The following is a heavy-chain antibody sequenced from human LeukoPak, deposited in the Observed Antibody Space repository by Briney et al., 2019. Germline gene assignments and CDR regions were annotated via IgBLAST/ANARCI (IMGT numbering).Heavy chain of an antibody. J-gene: IGHJ4*02. CDR1: GFTFSSYG. D-gene: IGHD6-19*01. CDR3: ARGSGWFTGGFDY. Sequence: GGSLRLSCAASGFTFSSYGMHWVRQAPGKGLEWVAVIWYDGSNKYYADSVKGRFTISRDNSKNTLYLQMNSLRAEDTAVYYCARGSGWFTGGFDYWGQGTLVTVSS. CDR2: IWYDGSNK. V-gene: IGHV3-33*01.